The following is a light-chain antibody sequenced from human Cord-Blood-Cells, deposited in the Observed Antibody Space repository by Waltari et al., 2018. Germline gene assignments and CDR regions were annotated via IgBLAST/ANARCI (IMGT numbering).Light chain of an antibody. Sequence: QSALTQPASVSGSPGQSTTIPCTGTSSDVGGYNYVSWYQQHPGKAPKLMIYDVGNRPSGVSNRFSGSKYGNTASLTISGFQAEGEADYYCSSYTSSSTVVFGGGTKLTVL. J-gene: IGLJ2*01. CDR1: SSDVGGYNY. CDR2: DVG. V-gene: IGLV2-14*01. CDR3: SSYTSSSTVV.